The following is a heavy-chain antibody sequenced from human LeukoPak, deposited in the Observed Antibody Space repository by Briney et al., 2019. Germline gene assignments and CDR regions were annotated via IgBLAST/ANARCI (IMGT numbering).Heavy chain of an antibody. CDR1: GDSISSYY. CDR2: IYGSGST. Sequence: SETLSLTCTVSGDSISSYYWNWIRQPPGKGLGWIGFIYGSGSTNYNPSLRSRVTISLDTSKNQFSLRLSSVTAADTAVYYCARRRYYDSSGYWYYFDYWGQGTLVTVSS. V-gene: IGHV4-59*08. J-gene: IGHJ4*02. D-gene: IGHD3-22*01. CDR3: ARRRYYDSSGYWYYFDY.